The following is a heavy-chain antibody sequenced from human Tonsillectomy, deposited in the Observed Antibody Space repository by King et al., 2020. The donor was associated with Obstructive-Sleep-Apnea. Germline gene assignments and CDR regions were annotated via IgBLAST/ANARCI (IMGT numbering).Heavy chain of an antibody. Sequence: VQLVESGGGLVQPGRSLRLSCTASGFTFGDYAMSWFRQAPGKGLEWVGFISRKVYGGTTEYAESLKGRFTISRDDSKSIAYLQMTSLKTEDTAVYYCTRDLGYYDTSGYLGFYWGQGTLVTVSS. CDR1: GFTFGDYA. CDR2: ISRKVYGGTT. CDR3: TRDLGYYDTSGYLGFY. J-gene: IGHJ4*02. V-gene: IGHV3-49*03. D-gene: IGHD3-22*01.